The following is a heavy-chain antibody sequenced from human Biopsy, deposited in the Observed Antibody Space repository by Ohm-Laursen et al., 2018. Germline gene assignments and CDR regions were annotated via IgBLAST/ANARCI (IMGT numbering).Heavy chain of an antibody. D-gene: IGHD1-26*01. Sequence: GSLRLSCAASGFTFSIYAIHWVRQAPGQGLEHVAAINSNGGTTYYVNSVKGRSTISRDNSKNTVSLQMGSLRSEDMAVYYCARGNSENNYYFAMDVWGQGTTVTVSS. J-gene: IGHJ6*02. CDR3: ARGNSENNYYFAMDV. CDR1: GFTFSIYA. CDR2: INSNGGTT. V-gene: IGHV3-64*01.